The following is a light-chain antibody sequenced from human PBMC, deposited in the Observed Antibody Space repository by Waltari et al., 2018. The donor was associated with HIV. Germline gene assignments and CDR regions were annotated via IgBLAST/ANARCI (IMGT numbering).Light chain of an antibody. Sequence: QSVLTQPPSVSAAPGQKVTISCPGSSSNIGHNSVSWYQQLPGTAPKLLIYDNNQRRSGIPERFSGSKSVTSATLDITGLQTGDEADYYCGTWDTSLSASFVFGTGTEVTIL. J-gene: IGLJ1*01. CDR1: SSNIGHNS. V-gene: IGLV1-51*01. CDR2: DNN. CDR3: GTWDTSLSASFV.